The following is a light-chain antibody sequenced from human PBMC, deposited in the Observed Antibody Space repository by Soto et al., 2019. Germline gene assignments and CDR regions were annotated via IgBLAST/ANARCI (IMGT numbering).Light chain of an antibody. J-gene: IGKJ2*01. CDR2: AAS. V-gene: IGKV1-39*01. Sequence: DIQMTQSPSSLSASVGDRVTITCRASQSISSYLNWYQQKPGKAPKLLIYAASSLQSGVPSRFSGSGSGTDFTLTISSLQPDDFATYYCQQSYGTPHTFGQGTKVDIK. CDR3: QQSYGTPHT. CDR1: QSISSY.